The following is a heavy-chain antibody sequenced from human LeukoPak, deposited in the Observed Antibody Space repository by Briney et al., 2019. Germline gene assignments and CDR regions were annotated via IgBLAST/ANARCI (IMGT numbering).Heavy chain of an antibody. CDR2: INPNSGGT. Sequence: EASVKVSCKASGYTFTGYYMHWVRQAPGQGLEWMGWINPNSGGTNYAQKFQGRVTMTRDTSISTAYMELSRLRSDDTAVYYCAREATYYYDSSGRDFDYRGQGTLVTVSS. CDR1: GYTFTGYY. D-gene: IGHD3-22*01. V-gene: IGHV1-2*02. CDR3: AREATYYYDSSGRDFDY. J-gene: IGHJ4*02.